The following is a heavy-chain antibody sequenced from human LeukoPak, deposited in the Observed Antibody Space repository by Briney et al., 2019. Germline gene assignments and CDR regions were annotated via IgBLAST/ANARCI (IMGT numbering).Heavy chain of an antibody. CDR3: ARESRDTAMATDY. CDR2: ISYDGRNK. V-gene: IGHV3-30*04. Sequence: PGRSLGLSCAASKFTFSSYTMHWVRQAPGKGLDWVAVISYDGRNKYYGDSVKGRFTISRDNSKNTLYLQMNNLRPEDTAIYYCARESRDTAMATDYWGQGTLVTVSS. D-gene: IGHD5-18*01. CDR1: KFTFSSYT. J-gene: IGHJ4*02.